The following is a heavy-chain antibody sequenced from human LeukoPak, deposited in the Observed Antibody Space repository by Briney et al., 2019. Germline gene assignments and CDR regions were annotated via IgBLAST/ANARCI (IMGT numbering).Heavy chain of an antibody. D-gene: IGHD3-9*01. CDR2: IKSTRDGGAT. Sequence: GGSLRLSCAASEFSVGSNYMTWVRQAPGKGPEWVGRIKSTRDGGATEYAAPVKGRFTISRDDSKNTVYLQMSSLITDDTGVYYCTTALNFDILTCLYQPIAAFDVWGQGTLVTVSS. CDR3: TTALNFDILTCLYQPIAAFDV. CDR1: EFSVGSNY. J-gene: IGHJ3*01. V-gene: IGHV3-15*01.